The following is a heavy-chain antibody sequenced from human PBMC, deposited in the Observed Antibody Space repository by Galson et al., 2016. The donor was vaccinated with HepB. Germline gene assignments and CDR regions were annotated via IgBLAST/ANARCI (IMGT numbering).Heavy chain of an antibody. D-gene: IGHD3-22*01. Sequence: QSGAEVKKPGESLRISSMGSGYNFITYWISWVRQMPGKGLEWMGSIDPSDSYTNYSPSFQGHVTISTDRSISTAYLQWSSLKDSDTAMYYCATTPYYAPNYYPYYWGQGTLVTVSS. CDR1: GYNFITYW. CDR3: ATTPYYAPNYYPYY. V-gene: IGHV5-10-1*01. J-gene: IGHJ4*02. CDR2: IDPSDSYT.